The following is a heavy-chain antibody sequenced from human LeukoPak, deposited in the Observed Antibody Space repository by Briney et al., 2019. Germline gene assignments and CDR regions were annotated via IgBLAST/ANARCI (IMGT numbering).Heavy chain of an antibody. CDR1: GFTFSSYA. V-gene: IGHV3-23*01. Sequence: GGSLRLSCATSGFTFSSYAMSWVRQALGKGLEWVSAISGSGGSTYYADSVKGRFTISRDNSKNTLYLQMNSLRAEDTAVYYCAKDRRITGTTAYWGQGTLVTVSS. J-gene: IGHJ4*02. CDR2: ISGSGGST. D-gene: IGHD1-7*01. CDR3: AKDRRITGTTAY.